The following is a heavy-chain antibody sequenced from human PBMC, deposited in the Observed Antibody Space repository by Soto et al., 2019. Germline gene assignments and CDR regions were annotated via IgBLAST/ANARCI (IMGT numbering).Heavy chain of an antibody. CDR2: ISSREVTV. CDR3: ARVSASGWHVNGRDYFDS. D-gene: IGHD6-19*01. CDR1: VFTFINYY. Sequence: GWSLRLSCASSVFTFINYYMTWIRQAPGKGLECLSYISSREVTVYYADSVKGRFTISRDNTKNSLYLQMTTLRDEDTAVYYCARVSASGWHVNGRDYFDSWGQGTLVTVSS. J-gene: IGHJ4*02. V-gene: IGHV3-11*01.